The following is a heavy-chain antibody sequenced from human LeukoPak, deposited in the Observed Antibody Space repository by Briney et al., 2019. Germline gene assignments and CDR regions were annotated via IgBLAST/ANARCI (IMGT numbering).Heavy chain of an antibody. Sequence: ASVKVSCKASGGTFSSYAISWVRQAPGQGLEWMGRINPNSGDTNYARKFQGRVTMTRDTSISTAYMELSRLRSDDTAVYYCARDYCSSTSCLFDYWGQGTLVTVSS. CDR2: INPNSGDT. V-gene: IGHV1-2*06. CDR3: ARDYCSSTSCLFDY. J-gene: IGHJ4*02. D-gene: IGHD2-2*01. CDR1: GGTFSSYA.